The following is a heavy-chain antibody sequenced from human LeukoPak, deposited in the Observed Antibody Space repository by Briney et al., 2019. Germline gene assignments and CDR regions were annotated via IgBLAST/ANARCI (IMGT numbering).Heavy chain of an antibody. Sequence: GGSLRLSCAASGFTFSNYWMHWVRQTPGKGLVWVSRINSDASVTTYADSVKGRFTISRDNVKNSLYLQMNSLRAEDTALYYCARERGYSSSAFDIWGQGTMVTVSS. D-gene: IGHD5-18*01. J-gene: IGHJ3*02. CDR2: INSDASVT. CDR1: GFTFSNYW. CDR3: ARERGYSSSAFDI. V-gene: IGHV3-74*01.